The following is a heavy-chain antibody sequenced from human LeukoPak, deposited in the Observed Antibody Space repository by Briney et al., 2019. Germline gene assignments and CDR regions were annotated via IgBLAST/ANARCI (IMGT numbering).Heavy chain of an antibody. CDR2: ISGAGGST. CDR3: AKDWSTYSSSYYFGS. D-gene: IGHD6-13*01. CDR1: GFTFSSHA. Sequence: GGSLRLSCAASGFTFSSHAMNWVRQAPGKGLEWVSAISGAGGSTYYAASVQGRFTISRDNSKNMLYLQMNSLSAEDTAIYYCAKDWSTYSSSYYFGSWGQGTLVTVSS. J-gene: IGHJ4*02. V-gene: IGHV3-23*01.